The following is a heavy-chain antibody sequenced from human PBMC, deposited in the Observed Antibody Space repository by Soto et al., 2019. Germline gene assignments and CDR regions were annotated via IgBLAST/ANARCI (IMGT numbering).Heavy chain of an antibody. D-gene: IGHD2-15*01. V-gene: IGHV3-23*01. CDR3: AKADYCSGGSCYLNYYYYYMDV. CDR2: ISGSGGST. CDR1: GFTFSSYA. J-gene: IGHJ6*03. Sequence: GGSLRLSCAASGFTFSSYAMSWVRQAPGKGLEWVSAISGSGGSTYYADSVKGRFTISRDNSKNTLYLQMNSLRAEDTAVYYCAKADYCSGGSCYLNYYYYYMDVWGKGTTVTVSS.